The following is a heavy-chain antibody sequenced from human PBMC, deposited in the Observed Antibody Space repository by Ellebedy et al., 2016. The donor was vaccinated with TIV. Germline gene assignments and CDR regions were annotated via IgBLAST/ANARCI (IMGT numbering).Heavy chain of an antibody. J-gene: IGHJ4*02. V-gene: IGHV1-18*04. Sequence: AASVKVSCKTSGYTFTSYGISWVRQAPGQGLEWMAWISPFNSNSKYTPSLQDRVTVTTDRSTNTVSMALRSLRSDDTAVYYCARGGLYNYGYSHWGQGTLVTVSS. D-gene: IGHD3-10*01. CDR3: ARGGLYNYGYSH. CDR2: ISPFNSNS. CDR1: GYTFTSYG.